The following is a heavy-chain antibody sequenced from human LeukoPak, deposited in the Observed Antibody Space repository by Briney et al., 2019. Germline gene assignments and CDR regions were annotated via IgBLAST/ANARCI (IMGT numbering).Heavy chain of an antibody. CDR1: GFTFSGYW. Sequence: GGSLRLSCAASGFTFSGYWMDWVRQAPGKGLEWVANIREDGGAKNYVDSVKGRFTISRDNAKDPVYLQMNSLRAEDTALYYCARNRGWQQFDYWGRGTLVTVSS. J-gene: IGHJ4*02. D-gene: IGHD6-13*01. V-gene: IGHV3-7*04. CDR2: IREDGGAK. CDR3: ARNRGWQQFDY.